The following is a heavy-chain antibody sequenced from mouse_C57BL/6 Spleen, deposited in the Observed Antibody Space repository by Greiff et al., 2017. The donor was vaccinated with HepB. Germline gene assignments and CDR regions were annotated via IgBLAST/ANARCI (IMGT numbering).Heavy chain of an antibody. CDR1: GYAFSSSW. V-gene: IGHV1-82*01. J-gene: IGHJ3*01. CDR2: IYPGDGDT. CDR3: ERNDGSSFSFAY. Sequence: VMLVESGPELVKPGASVKISCKASGYAFSSSWMNWVKQRPGKGLEWIGRIYPGDGDTNYNGKFKGKATLTADKSSSTAYMQLSSLTSEDSAVYFCERNDGSSFSFAYWGQGTLVTVSA. D-gene: IGHD1-1*01.